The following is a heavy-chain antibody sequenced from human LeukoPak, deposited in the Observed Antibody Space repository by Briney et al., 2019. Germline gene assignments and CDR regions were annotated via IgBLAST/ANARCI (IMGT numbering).Heavy chain of an antibody. V-gene: IGHV1-69*04. CDR1: GGTFSSYA. CDR3: ARAMYSSSWYLSVYYYYYYGMDV. Sequence: ASVKVSCKASGGTFSSYAISWVRQAPGQGLEWMGRIIPILGIANYAQKFQGRVTMTRNTSISTAYMELSSLRSEDTAVYYCARAMYSSSWYLSVYYYYYYGMDVWGQGSTVTVSS. J-gene: IGHJ6*02. CDR2: IIPILGIA. D-gene: IGHD6-13*01.